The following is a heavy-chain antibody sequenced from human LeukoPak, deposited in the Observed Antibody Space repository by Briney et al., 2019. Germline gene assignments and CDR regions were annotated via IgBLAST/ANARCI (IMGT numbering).Heavy chain of an antibody. J-gene: IGHJ4*02. CDR2: ISAGGGDR. CDR1: GFXFSNYE. V-gene: IGHV3-23*01. Sequence: GGSLRLSCAASGFXFSNYEMNWVRQAPGKGLEWVSGISAGGGDRWYPDSVKGRFTISRDNSKNTLFLQMNSLTVEDTAIYHCAKDAAGPEYWGQGTRVTVSS. D-gene: IGHD6-13*01. CDR3: AKDAAGPEY.